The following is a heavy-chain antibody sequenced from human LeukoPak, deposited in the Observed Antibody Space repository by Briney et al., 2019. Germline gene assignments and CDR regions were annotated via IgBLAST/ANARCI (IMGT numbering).Heavy chain of an antibody. CDR3: AKAGRGSFDY. CDR1: GGSISSYY. V-gene: IGHV4-59*12. J-gene: IGHJ4*02. D-gene: IGHD1-26*01. Sequence: PSETLSLTCTVSGGSISSYYWSWIRQPPGKGLEWIGYIFYSGITNYNPSLKSRVTISVDTSKNQFSLKLNSVSAADTAVYYCAKAGRGSFDYWGQGTLVTVSS. CDR2: IFYSGIT.